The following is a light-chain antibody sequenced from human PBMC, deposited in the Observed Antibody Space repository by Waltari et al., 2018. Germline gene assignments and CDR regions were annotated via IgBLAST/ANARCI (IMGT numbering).Light chain of an antibody. Sequence: DIQMTQSPSSLSASVGDRVTIACRASQNIGLYLNCYQVQSGRAPKLLIYAASRLHTGVSSRVSGGGSGTDFTLTISGLQPDDSATYFCQQSHSALYTFGQGTKVELK. CDR2: AAS. CDR1: QNIGLY. J-gene: IGKJ2*01. CDR3: QQSHSALYT. V-gene: IGKV1-39*01.